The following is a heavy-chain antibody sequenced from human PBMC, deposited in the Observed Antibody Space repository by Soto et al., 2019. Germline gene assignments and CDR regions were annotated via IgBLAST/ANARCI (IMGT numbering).Heavy chain of an antibody. CDR1: SYGFTTYG. D-gene: IGHD1-1*01. CDR3: ARGRYGDY. V-gene: IGHV1-18*01. CDR2: ISAHNGNT. J-gene: IGHJ4*02. Sequence: QVHLVQSGAEVKKPGASVKVSCKGSSYGFTTYGITWVRQAPGQGLEWMAWISAHNGNTNYAQKLQGRVTVTRDTSRSTAYMELRSLRSDDTAVYYCARGRYGDYWGQGALVTVSS.